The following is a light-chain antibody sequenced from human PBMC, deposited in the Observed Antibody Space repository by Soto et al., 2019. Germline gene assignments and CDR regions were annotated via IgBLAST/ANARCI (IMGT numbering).Light chain of an antibody. Sequence: DIVMTQSPDSLAVSLGERATINCKSSQSVLYSSNNKNYLAWYQQKPGQPPKLLIYWASTRESGVPDRFSDSGSGTDFTLTISSLQAEDVAVYYCQQYYSTLPTFGQGTKVEIK. CDR2: WAS. V-gene: IGKV4-1*01. CDR1: QSVLYSSNNKNY. J-gene: IGKJ1*01. CDR3: QQYYSTLPT.